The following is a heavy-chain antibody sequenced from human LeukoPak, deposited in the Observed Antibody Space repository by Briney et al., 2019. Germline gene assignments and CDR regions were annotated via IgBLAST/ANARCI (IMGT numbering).Heavy chain of an antibody. D-gene: IGHD5-18*01. CDR3: ARHRGGYSYGLNWFDP. CDR2: IYPGDSDT. J-gene: IGHJ5*02. Sequence: GESLKISCKGSGYSFTSYWIGWVRQMPGKGLEWMGIIYPGDSDTRYSPSFQGQVTISADKSISTAYLQWSSLKASDTAMYYCARHRGGYSYGLNWFDPWGQGTLVTVSS. V-gene: IGHV5-51*01. CDR1: GYSFTSYW.